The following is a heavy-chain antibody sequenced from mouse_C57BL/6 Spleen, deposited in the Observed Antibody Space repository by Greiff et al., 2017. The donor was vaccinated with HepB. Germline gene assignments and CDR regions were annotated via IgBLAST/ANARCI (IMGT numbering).Heavy chain of an antibody. Sequence: EVMLVESGGDLVKPGGSLKLSCAASGFTFSSYGMSWVRQTPDKRLEWVATISSGGSYTYYPDSVKGRFTISRDNAKNTLYLQMSSLKSEDTAMYYCARKRENYFDYWGQGTTLTVSS. CDR3: ARKRENYFDY. CDR2: ISSGGSYT. J-gene: IGHJ2*01. CDR1: GFTFSSYG. V-gene: IGHV5-6*01.